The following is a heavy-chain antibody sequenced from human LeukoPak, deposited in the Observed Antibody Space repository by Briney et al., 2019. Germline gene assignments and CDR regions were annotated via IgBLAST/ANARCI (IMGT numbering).Heavy chain of an antibody. CDR2: ISGSGGTT. CDR3: ATRYSYGSYYFDY. V-gene: IGHV3-23*01. D-gene: IGHD5-18*01. Sequence: GGSLRLSCAASGFTFSIYAMSWVRQAPGKGLEWVSAISGSGGTTYYADSVKGRFTISRDNSKNTLYLQMNSLRVEDTAVYYCATRYSYGSYYFDYWGQGTLVTVSS. J-gene: IGHJ4*02. CDR1: GFTFSIYA.